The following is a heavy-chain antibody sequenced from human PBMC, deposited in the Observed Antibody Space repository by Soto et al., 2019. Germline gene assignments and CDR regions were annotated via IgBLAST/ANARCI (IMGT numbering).Heavy chain of an antibody. J-gene: IGHJ4*02. CDR3: ARGAVAGFYYFDY. V-gene: IGHV1-2*04. D-gene: IGHD6-19*01. Sequence: ASLKVSCKASGNTFTGYYMDWVRQAPGQGLEWMGWINPNSGGTNYAQKFQGWVTMTRDTSISTAYMELSRLRSDDTAVYYCARGAVAGFYYFDYWGQGTLVTVSS. CDR2: INPNSGGT. CDR1: GNTFTGYY.